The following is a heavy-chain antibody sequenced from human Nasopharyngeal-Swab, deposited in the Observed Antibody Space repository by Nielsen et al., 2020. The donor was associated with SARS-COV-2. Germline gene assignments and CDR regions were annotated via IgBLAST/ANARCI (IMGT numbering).Heavy chain of an antibody. J-gene: IGHJ6*02. V-gene: IGHV3-9*01. D-gene: IGHD2-2*01. CDR3: AKGGCSSTSCNVHYYYGMDV. CDR2: ISWNSGSI. Sequence: SLKISCAASGFTFDDYAMHWVRQAPGKGLEWVSGISWNSGSIGYADSVKGRFTISRDNAKNSLYLQMNSLRAEDTALYYCAKGGCSSTSCNVHYYYGMDVWGQGTTVTVSS. CDR1: GFTFDDYA.